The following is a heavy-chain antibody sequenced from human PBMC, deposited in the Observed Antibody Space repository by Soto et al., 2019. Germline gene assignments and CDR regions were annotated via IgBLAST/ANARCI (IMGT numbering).Heavy chain of an antibody. Sequence: PGGSLRLSCAAFGFTFSSYAMSWVRQAPGKGLEWVSAISGSGGSTYYAGSVKGRFTISRDNSKNTLYLQMNSLRAEDTAVYYCARESILGLHYYYYGMDVWGQGTTVTVSS. CDR3: ARESILGLHYYYYGMDV. V-gene: IGHV3-23*01. CDR2: ISGSGGST. J-gene: IGHJ6*02. D-gene: IGHD7-27*01. CDR1: GFTFSSYA.